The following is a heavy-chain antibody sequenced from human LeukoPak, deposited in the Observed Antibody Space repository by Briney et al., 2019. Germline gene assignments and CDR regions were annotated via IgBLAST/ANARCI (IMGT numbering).Heavy chain of an antibody. J-gene: IGHJ4*02. D-gene: IGHD1-26*01. V-gene: IGHV4-59*08. CDR2: IFYSGST. CDR3: ARHGASGSYLYYFDY. Sequence: SETLSLTRTVSGGSISNDYWSWIRQPPGKGLEWIGYIFYSGSTNYNPSLKSRVTMSVDTSKNQFSLRLSSVTAADTAVYFCARHGASGSYLYYFDYWGQGTLVTVSS. CDR1: GGSISNDY.